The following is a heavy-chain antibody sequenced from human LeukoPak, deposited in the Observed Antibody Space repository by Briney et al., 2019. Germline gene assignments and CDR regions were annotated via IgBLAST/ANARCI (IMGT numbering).Heavy chain of an antibody. Sequence: SVKVSSKASGGTFNSYAISWVRQAPGQGLEWMGGIMPLFGTANYAQEFQGRVTFTTDESASTAYMEVSSLRSEHTAVYYCASGSLGDGYGVGDYYQYMDVWGKGTTVTVSS. D-gene: IGHD5-24*01. CDR1: GGTFNSYA. V-gene: IGHV1-69*05. CDR2: IMPLFGTA. CDR3: ASGSLGDGYGVGDYYQYMDV. J-gene: IGHJ6*03.